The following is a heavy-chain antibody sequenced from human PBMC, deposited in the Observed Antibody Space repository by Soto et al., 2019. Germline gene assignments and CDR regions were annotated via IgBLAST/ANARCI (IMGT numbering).Heavy chain of an antibody. CDR3: VRGTMAPGLDH. CDR2: ISSSSSNK. Sequence: HPGGSLRLSCAASGFTFSSYSMSWVRQAPGKGLEWVAYISSSSSNKYYADSVKGRFTISRDNAKNSLYLHMNSLRAEDTAVYYCVRGTMAPGLDHWGQGTLVTVSS. J-gene: IGHJ4*02. V-gene: IGHV3-48*04. D-gene: IGHD3-3*01. CDR1: GFTFSSYS.